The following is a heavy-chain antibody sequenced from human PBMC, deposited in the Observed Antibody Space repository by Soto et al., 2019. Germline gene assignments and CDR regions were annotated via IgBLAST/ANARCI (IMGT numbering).Heavy chain of an antibody. Sequence: QVQLVESGGGVVQPGRSLRLSCGASGFTFSSYVMHWVRQTPGRGLEWVAFISHDGNNKYYADSVKGRFTISRDNSENTLYLQMDSLRAEDTAVYYCARDDEGGSDCDLGYWGQGTLVTVSS. V-gene: IGHV3-30-3*01. CDR1: GFTFSSYV. CDR2: ISHDGNNK. CDR3: ARDDEGGSDCDLGY. D-gene: IGHD1-26*01. J-gene: IGHJ4*02.